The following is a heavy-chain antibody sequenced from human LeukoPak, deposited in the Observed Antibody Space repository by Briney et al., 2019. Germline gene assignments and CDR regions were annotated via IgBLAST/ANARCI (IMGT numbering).Heavy chain of an antibody. CDR3: ARWGELLRGESFDY. J-gene: IGHJ4*02. CDR2: IANDAKTT. CDR1: GFAFSTYG. V-gene: IGHV3-30*03. D-gene: IGHD1-26*01. Sequence: GGSLRLSRVASGFAFSTYGMHWVRQAPGKGLEWVAVIANDAKTTYYADSVKGRVTISRDNAKNSLYLQMNSLRAEDTAVYYCARWGELLRGESFDYWGQGTLVTVSS.